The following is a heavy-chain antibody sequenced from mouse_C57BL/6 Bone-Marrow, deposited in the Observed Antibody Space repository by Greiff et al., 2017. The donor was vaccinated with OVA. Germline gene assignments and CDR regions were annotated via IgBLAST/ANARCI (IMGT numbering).Heavy chain of an antibody. J-gene: IGHJ1*03. D-gene: IGHD2-14*01. CDR1: GYTFTSYW. CDR3: TPLGVRRDPFYWYFDV. CDR2: IYPGNSDT. V-gene: IGHV1-5*01. Sequence: EVQLQQSGTELARPGASVKMSCKTSGYTFTSYWMHWVKQRPGQGLEWIGAIYPGNSDTSYTQKFKGKAKLTAVTSASTAYMELSSLTNEDSAVYYCTPLGVRRDPFYWYFDVWGTGTTVTVSS.